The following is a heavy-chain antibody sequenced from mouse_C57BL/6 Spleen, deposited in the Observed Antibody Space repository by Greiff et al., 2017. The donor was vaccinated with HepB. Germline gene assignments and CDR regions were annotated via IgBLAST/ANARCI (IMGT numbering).Heavy chain of an antibody. V-gene: IGHV3-6*01. Sequence: VQLQQSGPGLVKPSQSLSLTCSVTGYSITSGYYWNWIRQFPGNKLEWMGYISYDGSNNYNPSLKNRISITRDTSKNQFVLKLNSVTTEDTATYYCARDGVLRFHWYFDVWGTGTTVTVSS. D-gene: IGHD1-1*01. J-gene: IGHJ1*03. CDR3: ARDGVLRFHWYFDV. CDR2: ISYDGSN. CDR1: GYSITSGYY.